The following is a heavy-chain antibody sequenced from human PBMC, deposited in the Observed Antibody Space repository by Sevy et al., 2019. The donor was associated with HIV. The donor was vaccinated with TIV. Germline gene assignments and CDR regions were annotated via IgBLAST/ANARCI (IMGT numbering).Heavy chain of an antibody. CDR3: ARGGDFNDRSAKRDFDY. CDR2: IWNDGSNK. D-gene: IGHD3-22*01. V-gene: IGHV3-33*01. J-gene: IGHJ4*02. Sequence: GTLRLSSAASGFTFSNYGMHWVRQAPGKGLEWVAVIWNDGSNKYYADSVKGRFTISRDNSKNTLYLQMNSLRVEDTAVYFCARGGDFNDRSAKRDFDYWGQGTLVTVSS. CDR1: GFTFSNYG.